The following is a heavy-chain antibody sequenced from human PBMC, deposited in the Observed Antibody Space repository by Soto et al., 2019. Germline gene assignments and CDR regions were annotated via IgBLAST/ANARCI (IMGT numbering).Heavy chain of an antibody. Sequence: GESLKISCTGSGYSFTRYLISWVRQMPGKGLEWMGRIDPSDSYTNYSPSFQGHVTISADKSISTAYLQWSSLKASDTAMYYCASSPRGYCSSTSCRELGNYYGMDVWGQGTTVTAP. CDR1: GYSFTRYL. CDR3: ASSPRGYCSSTSCRELGNYYGMDV. CDR2: IDPSDSYT. D-gene: IGHD2-2*01. J-gene: IGHJ6*02. V-gene: IGHV5-10-1*01.